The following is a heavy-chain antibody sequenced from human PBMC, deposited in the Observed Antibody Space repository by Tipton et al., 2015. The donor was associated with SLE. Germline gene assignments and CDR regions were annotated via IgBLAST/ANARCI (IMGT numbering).Heavy chain of an antibody. CDR1: GGSISSSNHY. J-gene: IGHJ5*02. CDR3: ARLIAVSNTVDWFDP. CDR2: VYYSGST. Sequence: TLSLTCTVSGGSISSSNHYWGWIRQPPGKGLEWIGYVYYSGSTNYNPSLKSRVTISVETSKSQFSLKLNSVDAADTAVYYCARLIAVSNTVDWFDPWGQGTLVTVSS. D-gene: IGHD6-19*01. V-gene: IGHV4-61*05.